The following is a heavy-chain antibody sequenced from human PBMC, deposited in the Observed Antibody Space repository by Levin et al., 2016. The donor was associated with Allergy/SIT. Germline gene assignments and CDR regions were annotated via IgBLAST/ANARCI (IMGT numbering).Heavy chain of an antibody. CDR1: GISLRSYA. CDR2: IIGNGGGT. V-gene: IGHV3-23*01. Sequence: GESLKISCAVSGISLRSYAMSWVRQAPGKGLEWVSGIIGNGGGTHYADSVKGRFTISRDTSKNMVFLQMNSLRADDTAVYYCAKDYPELDSGNYYNEFFDYWGQGTLVSVSS. D-gene: IGHD3-10*01. J-gene: IGHJ4*02. CDR3: AKDYPELDSGNYYNEFFDY.